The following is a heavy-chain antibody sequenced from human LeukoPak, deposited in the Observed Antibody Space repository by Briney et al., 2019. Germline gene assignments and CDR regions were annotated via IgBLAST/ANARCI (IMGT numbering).Heavy chain of an antibody. CDR2: ISREGSIK. J-gene: IGHJ4*02. D-gene: IGHD3-9*01. CDR3: ARHFTTGSIDH. V-gene: IGHV3-30-3*01. CDR1: GFILSSYD. Sequence: PGGSLRLSCAASGFILSSYDMYWVRQPPGKWLDWLAVISREGSIKYHADSVRGRFTISRDNSHNTLYLQMNSLRAEDTAVYHCARHFTTGSIDHWGQGNLVTVSS.